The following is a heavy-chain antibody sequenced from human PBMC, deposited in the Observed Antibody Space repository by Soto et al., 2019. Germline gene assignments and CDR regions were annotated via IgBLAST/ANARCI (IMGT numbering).Heavy chain of an antibody. Sequence: QEQLVESGGGVVQPGRSLRLSCAASGFIFANYGMHWDRQAPGKGLEWVALITYEGSNKYYADAVKGRFTISRDNAKNMVSLQMDSLRAEDTAVYYCAKARGANNWANYYGLDVWGQGTTVTVSS. CDR2: ITYEGSNK. J-gene: IGHJ6*02. D-gene: IGHD1-1*01. CDR3: AKARGANNWANYYGLDV. V-gene: IGHV3-30*18. CDR1: GFIFANYG.